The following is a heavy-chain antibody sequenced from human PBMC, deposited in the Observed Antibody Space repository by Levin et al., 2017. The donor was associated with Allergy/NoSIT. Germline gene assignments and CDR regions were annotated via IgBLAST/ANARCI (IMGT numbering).Heavy chain of an antibody. Sequence: PGGSLRLSCAASGFTFDDYAMHWVRQAPGKGLEWVSGISWNSGSIGYADSVKGRFTISRDNAKNSLYLQMNSLRTADNALYYCARDNIGLPDAFDIWGQGTMVIVSS. V-gene: IGHV3-9*01. CDR1: GFTFDDYA. CDR2: ISWNSGSI. J-gene: IGHJ3*02. D-gene: IGHD3-10*01. CDR3: ARDNIGLPDAFDI.